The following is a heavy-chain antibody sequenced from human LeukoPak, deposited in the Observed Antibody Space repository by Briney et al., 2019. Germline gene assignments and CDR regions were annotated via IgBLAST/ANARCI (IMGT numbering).Heavy chain of an antibody. J-gene: IGHJ4*02. CDR3: ARDQGLLRDY. CDR1: GFTFNSYS. CDR2: ITSSSGTI. V-gene: IGHV3-48*01. D-gene: IGHD3-22*01. Sequence: PGGSLRLSCAASGFTFNSYSMNWVRQAPGKGLEWISYITSSSGTIYYADSVKGRFTISRDNAKNTLYLQMNSLRAEDTAVYYCARDQGLLRDYWGQGTLVTVSS.